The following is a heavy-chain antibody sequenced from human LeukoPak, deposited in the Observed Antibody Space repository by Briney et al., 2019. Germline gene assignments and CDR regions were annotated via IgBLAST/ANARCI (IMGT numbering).Heavy chain of an antibody. CDR2: ISGSGDNT. CDR1: KFIFSDYY. V-gene: IGHV3-23*01. Sequence: GGSLRLSCAASKFIFSDYYMSWIRQAPGKGLEWVSVISGSGDNTYYADSVKGRFTISRDNSKNMLYLQMNSLRAEDTAVYYCAKWKYSNSGIDDYWGQGTLVTVSS. CDR3: AKWKYSNSGIDDY. J-gene: IGHJ4*02. D-gene: IGHD6-6*01.